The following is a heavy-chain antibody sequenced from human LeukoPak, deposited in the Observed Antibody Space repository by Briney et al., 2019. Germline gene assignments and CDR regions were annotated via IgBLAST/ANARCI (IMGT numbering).Heavy chain of an antibody. D-gene: IGHD2-2*01. CDR3: ARVRGYCSSTSCFEPEQFDP. V-gene: IGHV4-59*01. CDR1: GGSISSYY. CDR2: IYYSGST. J-gene: IGHJ5*02. Sequence: SETLSLTCTVSGGSISSYYWSWIRQPPGKGLEWIGYIYYSGSTNYNPSLKSRVTISVDTSKNQFSLKLSSVTAADTAVYYCARVRGYCSSTSCFEPEQFDPWGQGTLVTVSS.